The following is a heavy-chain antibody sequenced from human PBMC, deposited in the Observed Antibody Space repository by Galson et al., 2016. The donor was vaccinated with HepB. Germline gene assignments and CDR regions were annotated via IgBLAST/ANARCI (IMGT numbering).Heavy chain of an antibody. CDR1: GFIFSSYD. D-gene: IGHD4/OR15-4a*01. Sequence: SLRLSCAASGFIFSSYDMHWVRQAPGKGLEWVAVISMDGSIKLYADSVKGRFTISRDNSKNALFLRINSLRAEDTAVYYCARDMVGGSPDYFDYWGQGTLVTVSS. V-gene: IGHV3-30*04. J-gene: IGHJ4*02. CDR3: ARDMVGGSPDYFDY. CDR2: ISMDGSIK.